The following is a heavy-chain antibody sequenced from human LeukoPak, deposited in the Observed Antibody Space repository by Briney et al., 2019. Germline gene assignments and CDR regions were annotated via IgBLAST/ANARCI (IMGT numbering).Heavy chain of an antibody. CDR3: ASQIVATTLDY. V-gene: IGHV3-21*01. J-gene: IGHJ4*02. CDR1: GFTFGTFA. Sequence: GGSLRLSCAASGFTFGTFAMTWVRQTPGKGLEWVSSISSSSSYIYYADSVKGRFTISRDNAKNSLYLQMNSLRAEDTAVYYCASQIVATTLDYWGQGTLVTVST. CDR2: ISSSSSYI. D-gene: IGHD5-12*01.